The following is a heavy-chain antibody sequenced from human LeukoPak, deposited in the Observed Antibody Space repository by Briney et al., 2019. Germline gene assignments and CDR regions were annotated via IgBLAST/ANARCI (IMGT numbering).Heavy chain of an antibody. V-gene: IGHV3-23*01. J-gene: IGHJ6*03. D-gene: IGHD4-11*01. CDR2: ISGSGGST. Sequence: GGSLRLSCAASGFTFSSYAMSWVRQAPGKGLEWVSAISGSGGSTYYADPVKGRFTISRDNSKNTLYLQMNSLRAEDTAVYYCAKATDYSNYYYYYYMDVWGKGTTVTVSS. CDR3: AKATDYSNYYYYYYMDV. CDR1: GFTFSSYA.